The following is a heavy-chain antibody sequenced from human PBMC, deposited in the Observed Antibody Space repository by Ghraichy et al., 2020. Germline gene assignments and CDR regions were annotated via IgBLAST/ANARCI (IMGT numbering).Heavy chain of an antibody. D-gene: IGHD3-10*02. CDR1: GFTFSSYA. CDR3: AKVMFPEDYLHYYYYGMDV. CDR2: ISGSGGST. V-gene: IGHV3-23*01. J-gene: IGHJ6*02. Sequence: GGSLRLSCAASGFTFSSYAMSWVRQAPGKGLEWVSAISGSGGSTYYADSVKGRFIISRDNSKNTLYLQMNSLRAEDTAVYYCAKVMFPEDYLHYYYYGMDVWGQGTTVTVSS.